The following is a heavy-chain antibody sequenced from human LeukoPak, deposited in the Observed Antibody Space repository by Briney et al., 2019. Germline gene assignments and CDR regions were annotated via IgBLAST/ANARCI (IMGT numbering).Heavy chain of an antibody. CDR3: ARVLYGDHGWYVDL. CDR2: IYYSGST. CDR1: GGSFSSYY. Sequence: SETLSLTCTVSGGSFSSYYWNWIRQPPGKGLEWIGYIYYSGSTNYNPSLKSRVTISVDTSKNQFSLKLSSVTAADTAVYYCARVLYGDHGWYVDLCRRGTLVTVSS. J-gene: IGHJ2*01. V-gene: IGHV4-59*01. D-gene: IGHD4-17*01.